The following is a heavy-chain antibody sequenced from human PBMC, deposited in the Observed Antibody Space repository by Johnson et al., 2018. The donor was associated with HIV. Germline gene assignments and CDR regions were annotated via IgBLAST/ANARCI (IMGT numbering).Heavy chain of an antibody. J-gene: IGHJ3*02. V-gene: IGHV3-11*04. Sequence: QVQLVESGGGLVQPGGSLRLSCEVSGFTFSDYSMSWIRQAPGKGLEWVSYIRSSGSTIYYADSVKGRFTISRDNAKNSLYLQMNSLRAEDTAVYYCARVQIISGFNWHYYESSIDAVDIWGQGTMVTVSS. CDR2: IRSSGSTI. CDR3: ARVQIISGFNWHYYESSIDAVDI. D-gene: IGHD3-22*01. CDR1: GFTFSDYS.